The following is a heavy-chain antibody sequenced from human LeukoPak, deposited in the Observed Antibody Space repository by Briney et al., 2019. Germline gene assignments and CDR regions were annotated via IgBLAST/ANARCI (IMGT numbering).Heavy chain of an antibody. Sequence: GESLKISCKGSGYSFTSYWIGWVRQMPGKGLEWMGIIYPGDSDTRYSPSFQGQVTISADKSISTAYLQWSSLKVSDTAMYYCARHEYYYDSSGYAYFDYWGQGTLVTVSS. CDR3: ARHEYYYDSSGYAYFDY. V-gene: IGHV5-51*01. CDR1: GYSFTSYW. CDR2: IYPGDSDT. J-gene: IGHJ4*02. D-gene: IGHD3-22*01.